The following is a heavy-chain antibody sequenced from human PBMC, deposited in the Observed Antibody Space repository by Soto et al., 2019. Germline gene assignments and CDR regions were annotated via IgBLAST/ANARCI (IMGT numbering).Heavy chain of an antibody. J-gene: IGHJ4*02. CDR3: ATESIPPLDY. V-gene: IGHV3-30*03. CDR1: GFNFSSYG. D-gene: IGHD2-2*02. CDR2: ISYDGSNK. Sequence: GGSLRLCCAASGFNFSSYGMHWVRQAPGKGLEWAAVISYDGSNKYYADSVKGRFTISRDNSKNTLYLQMNSLRAEDTAGDYCATESIPPLDYWDQEALVTASS.